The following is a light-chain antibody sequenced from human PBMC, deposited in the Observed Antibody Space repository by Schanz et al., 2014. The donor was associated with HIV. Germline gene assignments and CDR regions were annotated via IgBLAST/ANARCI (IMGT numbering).Light chain of an antibody. V-gene: IGKV3-20*01. Sequence: EIVLTQSPGTLSLSPGERATLSCRASQGVSSSYLAWYQQRLGQAPRLVIYGASIRATGIPDRFSGSGSGTDFTLTISSVEPEDYAMYYCQQYGSPPWTFGQGTKVEVK. CDR2: GAS. CDR1: QGVSSSY. J-gene: IGKJ1*01. CDR3: QQYGSPPWT.